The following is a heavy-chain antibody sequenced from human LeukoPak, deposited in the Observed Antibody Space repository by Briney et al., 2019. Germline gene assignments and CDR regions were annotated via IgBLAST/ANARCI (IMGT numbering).Heavy chain of an antibody. CDR2: IYYSGST. CDR3: ARRLRTFNWFDP. J-gene: IGHJ5*02. V-gene: IGHV4-39*01. CDR1: GGSISSSSYY. D-gene: IGHD2/OR15-2a*01. Sequence: SETPSLTCTVSGGSISSSSYYWGWIRQPPGKGLEWIGSIYYSGSTYYNPSLKSRVTISVDTSKSQFSLKLSSVTAADTAVYYCARRLRTFNWFDPWGQGTLVTVSS.